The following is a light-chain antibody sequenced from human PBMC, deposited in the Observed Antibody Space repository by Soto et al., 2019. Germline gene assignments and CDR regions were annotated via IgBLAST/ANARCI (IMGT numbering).Light chain of an antibody. J-gene: IGKJ3*01. CDR1: QSVTRY. Sequence: EIVLTQSPATLSLSPGERATLSCRASQSVTRYLAWYQQKPGQAPRLLIYDASNRATGIPARFSGSGSGTDFTLTISSLEPEDFAVYYCQQRSNWPRCEFTFGPGTILDIK. CDR3: QQRSNWPRCEFT. CDR2: DAS. V-gene: IGKV3-11*01.